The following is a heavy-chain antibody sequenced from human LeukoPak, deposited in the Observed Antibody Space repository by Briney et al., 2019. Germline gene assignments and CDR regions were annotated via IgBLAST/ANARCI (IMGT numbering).Heavy chain of an antibody. D-gene: IGHD1-26*01. CDR3: AIIGNGSYTRTASHIIHY. Sequence: GGSLRLSCAASGFTFSSYAMSWVRQDPGKGLEWVSAISGSGGSTYYADSVKGRLTISRDNSKNTLYLQMNSLRAEDTAGYYCAIIGNGSYTRTASHIIHYWGQRTLDSVSS. CDR1: GFTFSSYA. V-gene: IGHV3-23*01. J-gene: IGHJ4*02. CDR2: ISGSGGST.